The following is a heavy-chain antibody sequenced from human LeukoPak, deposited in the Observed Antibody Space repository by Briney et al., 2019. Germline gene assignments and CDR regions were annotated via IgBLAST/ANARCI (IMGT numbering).Heavy chain of an antibody. CDR2: ISGSGAST. CDR3: AKPNVGVPLQYFDS. V-gene: IGHV3-23*01. J-gene: IGHJ4*02. Sequence: GGSLRLSCAASGVTFSSYALNWVRQAPGKGLEWVSGISGSGASTYYADSVKGRFTISRDNSKNTLYLQMNSLRAEDTAVYYCAKPNVGVPLQYFDSWGQGTLVTVSS. CDR1: GVTFSSYA. D-gene: IGHD1-26*01.